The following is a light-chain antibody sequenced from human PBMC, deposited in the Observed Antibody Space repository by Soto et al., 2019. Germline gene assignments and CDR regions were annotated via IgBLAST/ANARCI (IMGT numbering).Light chain of an antibody. CDR3: EQSYRTPIT. CDR2: AAS. J-gene: IGKJ5*01. Sequence: DRKMNDRPSALSGSGGDRVTIRSRASQTIGTYLNWYQHKPGKAPKTMIYAASNLQSGVPSRFGGSGSGTDCTLTISSLRPEDFATYYCEQSYRTPITLGQGTRLEIK. V-gene: IGKV1-39*01. CDR1: QTIGTY.